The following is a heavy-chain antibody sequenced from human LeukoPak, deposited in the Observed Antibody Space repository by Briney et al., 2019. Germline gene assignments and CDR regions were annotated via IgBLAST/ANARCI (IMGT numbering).Heavy chain of an antibody. CDR1: GFTFSSYN. CDR3: ARDREQWLVRPGYYFDY. Sequence: GGSLRLSCAASGFTFSSYNMNWVRQAPGKGLEWVSSISSSSNYKHYADSVKGRFTISRDNAKSSVYLQMNSLRAEDTAIYYCARDREQWLVRPGYYFDYWGQGTLVTVSS. D-gene: IGHD6-19*01. CDR2: ISSSSNYK. V-gene: IGHV3-21*01. J-gene: IGHJ4*02.